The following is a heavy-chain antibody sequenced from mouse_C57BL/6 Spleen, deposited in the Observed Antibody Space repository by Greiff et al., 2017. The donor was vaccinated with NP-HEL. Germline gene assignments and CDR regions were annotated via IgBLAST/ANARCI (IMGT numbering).Heavy chain of an antibody. CDR1: GYAFSSSW. CDR3: ARSRLRLYAMDY. Sequence: QVQLQQSGPELVKPGASVKISCKASGYAFSSSWMNWVKQRPGKGLEWIGRIYPGDGDTNYNGKFKGKATLTADKSSSTAYMQLSRLTSEDSAVYFFARSRLRLYAMDYWGQGTSVTVSS. CDR2: IYPGDGDT. V-gene: IGHV1-82*01. J-gene: IGHJ4*01. D-gene: IGHD1-2*01.